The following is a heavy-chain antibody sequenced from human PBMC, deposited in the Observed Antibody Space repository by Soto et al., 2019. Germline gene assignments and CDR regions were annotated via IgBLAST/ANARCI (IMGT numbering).Heavy chain of an antibody. CDR2: IYYSGST. V-gene: IGHV4-61*08. J-gene: IGHJ4*02. CDR3: ARDNGYSYGYTLDH. Sequence: SETLSLTCTVSGASTSSGGYFWGWIRQPPGKGLEWIGYIYYSGSTYYNPSLKSRVTISVDTSKNQFSLKLSSVTAADTAVYYCARDNGYSYGYTLDHWGQGTLVTVSS. CDR1: GASTSSGGYF. D-gene: IGHD5-18*01.